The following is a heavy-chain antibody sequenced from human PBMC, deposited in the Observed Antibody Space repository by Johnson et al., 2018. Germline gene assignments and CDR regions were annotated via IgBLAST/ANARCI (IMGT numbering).Heavy chain of an antibody. J-gene: IGHJ3*02. V-gene: IGHV3-48*01. D-gene: IGHD3-3*01. CDR3: ARDGTIFGVEDAFDI. Sequence: VQLVESGGGLVQPGGSLRLSCAASGFTFSSYSMNWVRQAPGKGLEWVSYISSSSSTIYYADSVKGRFTISRDNAKNSLYLQMNSLRAEDTAVYYCARDGTIFGVEDAFDIWGQGTMVTVSS. CDR2: ISSSSSTI. CDR1: GFTFSSYS.